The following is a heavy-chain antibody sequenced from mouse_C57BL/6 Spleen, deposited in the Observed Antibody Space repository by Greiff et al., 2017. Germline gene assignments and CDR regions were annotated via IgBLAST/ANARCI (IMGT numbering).Heavy chain of an antibody. V-gene: IGHV5-17*01. D-gene: IGHD1-1*01. Sequence: EVKLMESGGGLVKPGGSLKLSCAASGFTFSDYGMHWVRQAPEKGLEWVAYISSGSSTIYYADTVKGRFTISSDNAKNTLFLQMTSLRSEDTAMYYGARDYYSNSPWFAYWGQGTLVTVSS. CDR1: GFTFSDYG. CDR2: ISSGSSTI. CDR3: ARDYYSNSPWFAY. J-gene: IGHJ3*01.